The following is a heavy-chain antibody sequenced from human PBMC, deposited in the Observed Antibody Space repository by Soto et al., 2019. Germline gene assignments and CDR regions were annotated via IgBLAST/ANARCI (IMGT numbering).Heavy chain of an antibody. V-gene: IGHV3-48*03. CDR3: ARVGRHSSLFDY. Sequence: GSLRISCAASGFTFSSYAMSWVRQAPGKGLEWVSAISSSGSTIYYADSVKGRFTISRDNAKNSLYLQMNSLRAEDTAVYYCARVGRHSSLFDYWGQGTLVTVSS. CDR2: ISSSGSTI. J-gene: IGHJ4*02. CDR1: GFTFSSYA. D-gene: IGHD6-13*01.